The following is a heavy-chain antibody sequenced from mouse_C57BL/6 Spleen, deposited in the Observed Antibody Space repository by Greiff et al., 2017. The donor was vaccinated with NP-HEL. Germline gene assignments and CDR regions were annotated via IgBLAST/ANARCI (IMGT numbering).Heavy chain of an antibody. V-gene: IGHV1-66*01. CDR1: GYSFTSYY. CDR3: AREVYGSSWENY. CDR2: IYPGSGNT. Sequence: VQLQQSGPELVKPGASVKISCKASGYSFTSYYIHWVKQRPGQGLEWIGWIYPGSGNTKYNEKFKGKATLTADTSSSTAYMQLSSLTSEDSAVYYCAREVYGSSWENYWGQGTTLTVSS. D-gene: IGHD1-1*01. J-gene: IGHJ2*01.